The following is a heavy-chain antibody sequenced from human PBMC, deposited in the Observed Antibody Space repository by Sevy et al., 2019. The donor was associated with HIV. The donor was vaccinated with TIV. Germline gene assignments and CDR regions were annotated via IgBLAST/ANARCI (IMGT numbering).Heavy chain of an antibody. J-gene: IGHJ4*02. CDR1: GFIFSRYA. D-gene: IGHD4-17*01. CDR3: ASGKDDYGDYFDY. CDR2: ISYDGRNK. Sequence: GGSLRLSCAASGFIFSRYAMHWVRQAPGKGLEWVAVISYDGRNKYYEDSVKGRFTISSDNSKNTLYVQMDSLRAEDTAVYYCASGKDDYGDYFDYWGQGTLVTVSS. V-gene: IGHV3-30*04.